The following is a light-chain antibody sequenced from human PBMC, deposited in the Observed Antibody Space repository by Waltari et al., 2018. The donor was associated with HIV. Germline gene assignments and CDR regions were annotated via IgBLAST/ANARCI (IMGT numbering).Light chain of an antibody. J-gene: IGLJ3*02. CDR3: SSYAGSNNLV. CDR2: EVS. Sequence: QSALPQPPSASGSPGQSVPISCTGTHSAVVGYDYVPGVQQHPGKAPTLMISEVSKRPSGVPDRFSGSKSGNTASLTVSGLQAEDEADYYCSSYAGSNNLVFGGGTKLTVL. V-gene: IGLV2-8*01. CDR1: HSAVVGYDY.